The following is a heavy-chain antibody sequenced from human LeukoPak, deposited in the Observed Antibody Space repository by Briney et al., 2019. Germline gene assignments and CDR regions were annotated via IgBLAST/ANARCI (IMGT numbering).Heavy chain of an antibody. CDR3: ASSVAGDYFDY. D-gene: IGHD2-15*01. CDR2: INPKSGGT. Sequence: ASVKVSCKATGYTFTGNYMHWVRQAPGQGLEWMGRINPKSGGTNYAQKFQGRVTMTRDTSISTAYMELSRLRSDDTAVYYCASSVAGDYFDYWGQGTLVTVSS. V-gene: IGHV1-2*06. CDR1: GYTFTGNY. J-gene: IGHJ4*02.